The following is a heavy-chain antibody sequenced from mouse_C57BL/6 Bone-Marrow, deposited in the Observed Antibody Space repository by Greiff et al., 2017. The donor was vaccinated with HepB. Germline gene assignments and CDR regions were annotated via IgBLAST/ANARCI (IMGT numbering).Heavy chain of an antibody. CDR2: INPNNGGT. CDR3: ARRPKIRYEFAY. CDR1: GYTFTDYN. J-gene: IGHJ3*01. V-gene: IGHV1-18*01. D-gene: IGHD2-14*01. Sequence: VQLQQSGPELVKPGASVKIPCKASGYTFTDYNMDWVKQSHGKSLEWIGDINPNNGGTIYNQKFKGKATLTVDKSSSTAYMELRSLTSEDTAVYYCARRPKIRYEFAYWGQGTLVTVSA.